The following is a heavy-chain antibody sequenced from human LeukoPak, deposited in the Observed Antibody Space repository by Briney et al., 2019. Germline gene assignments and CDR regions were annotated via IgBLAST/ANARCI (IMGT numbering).Heavy chain of an antibody. J-gene: IGHJ5*02. CDR1: GGSISSSSYY. Sequence: SETLSLTCTVSGGSISSSSYYWAWIRQPPGKGLEWIGNIYYSGSTYYNPSLKSRVTISVDTSKNQFSLKLSSVTAADTAVYYCAREWSSGDSSGSFDPWGQGTLVTVSS. V-gene: IGHV4-39*07. CDR3: AREWSSGDSSGSFDP. CDR2: IYYSGST. D-gene: IGHD3-22*01.